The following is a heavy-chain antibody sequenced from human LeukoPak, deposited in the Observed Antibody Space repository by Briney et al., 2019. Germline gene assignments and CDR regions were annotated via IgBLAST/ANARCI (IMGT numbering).Heavy chain of an antibody. V-gene: IGHV1-18*01. D-gene: IGHD1-26*01. CDR3: ARGGSFGNDSYYLFLGS. CDR1: GYTFTSYG. CDR2: ISAYNGNT. Sequence: GASVKVSCKASGYTFTSYGISWVRQAPGQGLEWMGWISAYNGNTNYAQKLQGRVTMTTDTSTSTAYMELSRLTSDDTAVYYCARGGSFGNDSYYLFLGSWGQGTLVTVSS. J-gene: IGHJ5*02.